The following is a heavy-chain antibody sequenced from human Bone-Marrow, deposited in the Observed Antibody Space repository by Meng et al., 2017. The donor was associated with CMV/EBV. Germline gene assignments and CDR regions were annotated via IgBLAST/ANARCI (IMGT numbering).Heavy chain of an antibody. V-gene: IGHV3-30*02. CDR2: IRYDGSNK. CDR3: AKEVHQHYYYYYGMDV. J-gene: IGHJ6*02. CDR1: GFVFSSYG. Sequence: GEFLKISCAASGFVFSSYGMHWVRQAPGKGLEWVAFIRYDGSNKYYADSVKGRFTISRDNSKNTLYLQMNSLRAEDTAVYYCAKEVHQHYYYYYGMDVWGQGTTVTVSS.